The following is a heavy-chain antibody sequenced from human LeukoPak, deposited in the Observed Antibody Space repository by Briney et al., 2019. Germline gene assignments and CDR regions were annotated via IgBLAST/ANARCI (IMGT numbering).Heavy chain of an antibody. Sequence: GASVKVSCKASGYTFTSYGISWVRQAPGQGLEWMGWISAYNGNTHYAQKLQGRVTMTRNTSISTAYMELSSLRSEDTAVYYCARARSYYGSGSYYNDYWGQGTLVTVSS. CDR1: GYTFTSYG. V-gene: IGHV1-18*01. D-gene: IGHD3-10*01. CDR3: ARARSYYGSGSYYNDY. CDR2: ISAYNGNT. J-gene: IGHJ4*02.